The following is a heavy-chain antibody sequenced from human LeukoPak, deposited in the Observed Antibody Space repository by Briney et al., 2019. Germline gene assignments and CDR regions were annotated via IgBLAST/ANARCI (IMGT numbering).Heavy chain of an antibody. V-gene: IGHV3-23*01. CDR1: GFTFSSYA. Sequence: GGSLRLSCAASGFTFSSYAMTWVRQAPGKGLEWVSSISGSGGSTYYADSVKGRFTISRDSSKNTLYLQMNSLRAEDTAVYDCAKDTRGSTPRWFDPGGQGTLVTVSS. J-gene: IGHJ5*02. D-gene: IGHD1-26*01. CDR2: ISGSGGST. CDR3: AKDTRGSTPRWFDP.